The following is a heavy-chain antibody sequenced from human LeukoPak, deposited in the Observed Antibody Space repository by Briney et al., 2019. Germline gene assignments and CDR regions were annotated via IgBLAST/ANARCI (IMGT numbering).Heavy chain of an antibody. Sequence: GGSLRLSCAASGFTFSSYSMNWVRQAPGKGLEWVSYISSSSSTIYYADSVKGRFTISRDNAKNSLYLQMNSLRAEDTAVYYCAKRPALGEHYYDFSGWFDPWGQGTLVTVSS. CDR3: AKRPALGEHYYDFSGWFDP. V-gene: IGHV3-48*01. CDR2: ISSSSSTI. D-gene: IGHD3-3*01. CDR1: GFTFSSYS. J-gene: IGHJ5*02.